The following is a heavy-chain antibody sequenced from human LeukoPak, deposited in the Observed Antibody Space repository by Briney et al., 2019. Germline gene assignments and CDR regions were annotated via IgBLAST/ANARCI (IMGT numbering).Heavy chain of an antibody. CDR1: GGSINFYY. CDR2: IYYTGST. Sequence: PSETLSLTCTVSGGSINFYYWSWIRQPPGKGLEWIGYIYYTGSTNSNPSLKSRVTISVDTSKNQFSLRLTSVTAADTAVYYCARGYYYDYSGPDFDYWGQGTLVTVSS. J-gene: IGHJ4*02. D-gene: IGHD3-22*01. CDR3: ARGYYYDYSGPDFDY. V-gene: IGHV4-59*01.